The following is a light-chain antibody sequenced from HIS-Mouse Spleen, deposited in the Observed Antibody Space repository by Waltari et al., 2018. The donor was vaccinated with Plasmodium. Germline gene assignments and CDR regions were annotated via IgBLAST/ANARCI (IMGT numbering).Light chain of an antibody. CDR3: QKYNSAPPLT. J-gene: IGKJ4*01. CDR1: QGISNY. CDR2: AAS. Sequence: DIQMTQSPSSLSASVGDRVTITCRASQGISNYLAWYQQKPGKVPKLLIYAASTLQSGVPTRFSGSGSGTDFTLTISSLQPEDVATYYCQKYNSAPPLTFGGGTKVEIK. V-gene: IGKV1-27*01.